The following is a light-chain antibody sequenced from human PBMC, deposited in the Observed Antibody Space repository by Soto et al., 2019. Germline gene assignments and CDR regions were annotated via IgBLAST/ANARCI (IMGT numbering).Light chain of an antibody. J-gene: IGKJ2*01. CDR3: QQYGSSPPYS. CDR1: QSVSRFY. CDR2: GAS. V-gene: IGKV3-20*01. Sequence: EIVLTQSPGTLSLSPGERATLSCRASQSVSRFYLAWYQQKPGQAPRLLIYGASSRATGVPDRFSGSGSGTAFTLTISRLEPEDFAVYYCQQYGSSPPYSFGQGTNLEIK.